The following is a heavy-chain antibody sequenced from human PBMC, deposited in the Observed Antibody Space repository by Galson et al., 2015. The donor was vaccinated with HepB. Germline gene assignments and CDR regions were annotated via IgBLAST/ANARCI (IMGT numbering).Heavy chain of an antibody. V-gene: IGHV1-69*06. D-gene: IGHD3-3*01. CDR2: IIPIFGTA. CDR3: ARDFYDFRRGEGYYYYYGMDV. CDR1: GGTFSSYA. Sequence: SVKVSCKASGGTFSSYAISWVRQAPGQGLEWMGGIIPIFGTANYAQKFQGRVTITADKSTSTAYMELSSLRSEDTAVYYCARDFYDFRRGEGYYYYYGMDVWGQGTTVTVSS. J-gene: IGHJ6*02.